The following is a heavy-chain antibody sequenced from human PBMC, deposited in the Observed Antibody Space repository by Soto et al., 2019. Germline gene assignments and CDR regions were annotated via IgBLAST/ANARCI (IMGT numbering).Heavy chain of an antibody. V-gene: IGHV3-30-3*01. Sequence: QVQLVESGGGMVQPGRSLRLSCAASGFTFSSSAMHWVRQAPGKGLEWVAVISSDGSNKYDADSVKGRFTISRDNSKNTLYLPMNSLRAEDTAVYYCARMASFYCSGGSCYPTYGMDVWGKGTTVTVSS. CDR2: ISSDGSNK. J-gene: IGHJ6*04. D-gene: IGHD2-15*01. CDR3: ARMASFYCSGGSCYPTYGMDV. CDR1: GFTFSSSA.